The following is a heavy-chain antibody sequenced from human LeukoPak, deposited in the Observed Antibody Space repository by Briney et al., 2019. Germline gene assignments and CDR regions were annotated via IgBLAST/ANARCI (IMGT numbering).Heavy chain of an antibody. CDR1: GGSISSYY. Sequence: SETLSLTCTVSGGSISSYYWSWIRQPPGKGLEWIGLIYYSGSTNYKPSLKSRVTISVDTSKNQFSLKLNSVTAADTAVYYCARDTVGATFPGAFDIWGQGTMVTVSS. V-gene: IGHV4-59*01. CDR2: IYYSGST. D-gene: IGHD1-26*01. CDR3: ARDTVGATFPGAFDI. J-gene: IGHJ3*02.